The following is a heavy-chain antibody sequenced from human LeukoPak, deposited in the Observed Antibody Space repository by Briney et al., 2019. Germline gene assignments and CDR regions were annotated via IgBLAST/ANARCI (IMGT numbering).Heavy chain of an antibody. J-gene: IGHJ4*02. CDR2: IWSDGSNK. D-gene: IGHD6-13*01. V-gene: IGHV3-33*06. CDR1: GFTLSNYA. Sequence: QPGRSLRLSCAASGFTLSNYAIHWVRQAPGKGLEWVAVIWSDGSNKRFADSVKGRFTISRDNSKNTLYLQMNSLRVEDTAVYFCAKVVGSTWFFDYWGQGTLVTVSS. CDR3: AKVVGSTWFFDY.